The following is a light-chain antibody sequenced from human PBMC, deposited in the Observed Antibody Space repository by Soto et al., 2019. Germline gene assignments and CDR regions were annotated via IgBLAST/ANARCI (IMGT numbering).Light chain of an antibody. CDR1: QTVGNY. V-gene: IGKV3-11*01. CDR2: NAS. Sequence: EIVLTQSPANLSLSPGERATLSCRASQTVGNYLAWYQQKPGQVPRLLIYNASNRATGVPVRFSGSGSGTEFTLTISSLEPEDFAVYYCQQRGNWPLPWTFGQGAKVEI. J-gene: IGKJ1*01. CDR3: QQRGNWPLPWT.